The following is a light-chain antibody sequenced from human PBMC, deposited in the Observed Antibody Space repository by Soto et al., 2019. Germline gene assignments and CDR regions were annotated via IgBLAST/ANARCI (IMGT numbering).Light chain of an antibody. CDR2: GAS. J-gene: IGKJ1*01. Sequence: EIVLTQSPGTLSLSPGERATLSCRASQSVNSNYLAWYQQKPGQGPRVLMYGASSRATGIPDRFSGSGSGTDFTLTISRLEPEDVAVYYCQQYDSPPRTFGQGTKVEIK. CDR1: QSVNSNY. CDR3: QQYDSPPRT. V-gene: IGKV3-20*01.